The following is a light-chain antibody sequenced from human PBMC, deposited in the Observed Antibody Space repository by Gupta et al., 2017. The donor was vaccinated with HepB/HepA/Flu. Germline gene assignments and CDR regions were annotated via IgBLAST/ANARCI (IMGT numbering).Light chain of an antibody. CDR3: SSYTSSSTLGV. V-gene: IGLV2-14*03. J-gene: IGLJ2*01. CDR2: DVS. CDR1: SSDVGGYNY. Sequence: QSALTQPASVSGSPGQSITISCTGTSSDVGGYNYVSWYQQHPGKAPNLMIYDVSNRPSGVSNRFSGSKSGNTASLTIPGLQAEDEADYYCSSYTSSSTLGVFGGGTKLTVL.